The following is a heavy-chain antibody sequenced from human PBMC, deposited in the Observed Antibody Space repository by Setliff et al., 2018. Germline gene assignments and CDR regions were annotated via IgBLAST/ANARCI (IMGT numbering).Heavy chain of an antibody. Sequence: SVKVSCKASGGTFNTYVISRVRQAPSQGLEWMGMIIPIFGTSNYAQKFQARVTMTTDESTSTAYMELSSLTSEDTAVYYCATESGSGSTAVYWGQGTLVTVSS. CDR3: ATESGSGSTAVY. CDR2: IIPIFGTS. D-gene: IGHD3-10*01. CDR1: GGTFNTYV. V-gene: IGHV1-69*05. J-gene: IGHJ4*02.